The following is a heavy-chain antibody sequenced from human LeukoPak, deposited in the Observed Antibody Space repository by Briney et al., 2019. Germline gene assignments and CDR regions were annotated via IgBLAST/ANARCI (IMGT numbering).Heavy chain of an antibody. J-gene: IGHJ6*03. V-gene: IGHV1-2*02. CDR3: ARAGLVIQPYYYYYMDV. CDR2: INPNSGGT. Sequence: ASVKVSCKASGYTFTGYYMHWVRQAPGQGLEWMGWINPNSGGTDDAQKFQGRVTMTRDTSISTAYMELSRLRSDDTAVYYCARAGLVIQPYYYYYMDVWGKGTTVTVSS. D-gene: IGHD3/OR15-3a*01. CDR1: GYTFTGYY.